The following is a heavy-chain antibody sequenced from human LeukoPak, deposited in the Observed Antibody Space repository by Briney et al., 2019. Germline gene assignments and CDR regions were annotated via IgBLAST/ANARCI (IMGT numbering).Heavy chain of an antibody. CDR3: ARVSLLWGGFDY. Sequence: PGGSLRLSCAAPGFTFSSYSMSWVRQAPGKGLEWVSYISSGSSTIYYADSVKGRFTISRDNAKNSLYLQMNSLRDEDTAVYYCARVSLLWGGFDYWGQGTLVTVSS. V-gene: IGHV3-48*02. D-gene: IGHD3-16*01. CDR1: GFTFSSYS. CDR2: ISSGSSTI. J-gene: IGHJ4*02.